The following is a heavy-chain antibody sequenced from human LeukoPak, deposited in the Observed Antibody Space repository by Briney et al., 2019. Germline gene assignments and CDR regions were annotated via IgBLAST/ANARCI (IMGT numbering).Heavy chain of an antibody. D-gene: IGHD3-10*01. J-gene: IGHJ4*02. CDR1: GFTFSSYA. CDR3: AKDARTMVQGAYYFDY. Sequence: GGSLRLSCAASGFTFSSYAMSWVRQAPGKGLEWVSAISGSGGSTYYADSVKGRFTISRDNSKNTLYPQMNSLRAEDTAVYYCAKDARTMVQGAYYFDYWGQGTLVTVSS. V-gene: IGHV3-23*01. CDR2: ISGSGGST.